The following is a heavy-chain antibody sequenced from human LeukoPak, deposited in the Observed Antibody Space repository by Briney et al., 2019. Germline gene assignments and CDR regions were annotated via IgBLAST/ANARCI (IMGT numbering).Heavy chain of an antibody. CDR2: IRSKANSYAT. Sequence: GGSLRLSCAASGFTFSGSAMHWVRQASGKGLEWVGRIRSKANSYATAYAASVKGRFTISRDNSKNTLYLQMNSLRAEDTAVYYCASGGRERIQLWLSYAFDIWGQGTMVTVSS. J-gene: IGHJ3*02. D-gene: IGHD5-18*01. CDR3: ASGGRERIQLWLSYAFDI. CDR1: GFTFSGSA. V-gene: IGHV3-73*01.